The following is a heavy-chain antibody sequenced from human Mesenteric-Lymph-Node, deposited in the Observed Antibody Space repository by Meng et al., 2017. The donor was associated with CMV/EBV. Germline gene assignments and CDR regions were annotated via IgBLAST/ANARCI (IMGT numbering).Heavy chain of an antibody. D-gene: IGHD2-2*01. J-gene: IGHJ4*02. V-gene: IGHV3-30-3*02. Sequence: GGSLRLSCAASGFTFSSYAMHWVRQAPGKGLEWVAVISYDGSNKYYADSVKGRFTISRDNSKNTLYLQMNSLRAEDTAVYYCASVGYGYCSSTSCSMLHYWGQGTLVTVPQ. CDR3: ASVGYGYCSSTSCSMLHY. CDR1: GFTFSSYA. CDR2: ISYDGSNK.